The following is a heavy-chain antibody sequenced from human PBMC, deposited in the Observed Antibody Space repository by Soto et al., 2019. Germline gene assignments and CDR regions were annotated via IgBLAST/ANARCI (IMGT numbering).Heavy chain of an antibody. CDR2: ILPIFGAP. V-gene: IGHV1-69*12. D-gene: IGHD2-15*01. J-gene: IGHJ1*01. CDR1: GGTFSSYT. CDR3: ATGLPSEYFQH. Sequence: QVQLVQSGAEVKKPGSSVKVSCKASGGTFSSYTVNWVRQAPGQGLEWMGGILPIFGAPNYAQKFQGRVTITADESTSTAYMDLSSLRSEDTAVYYCATGLPSEYFQHWGQGTLVTVSS.